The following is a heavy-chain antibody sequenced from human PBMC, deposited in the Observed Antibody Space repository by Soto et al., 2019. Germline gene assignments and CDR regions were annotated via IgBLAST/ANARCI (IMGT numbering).Heavy chain of an antibody. Sequence: ASVKVSCKASGYTFTGYYMHWVRQAPGQGLEWMGWINPNSGGTNYAQKFQGRVTMTRDTSISTAYMELSRLRSDDTAVYYCARVRNSSPFYYYYGMDVWGQGTTATVSS. CDR3: ARVRNSSPFYYYYGMDV. CDR1: GYTFTGYY. D-gene: IGHD6-6*01. J-gene: IGHJ6*02. V-gene: IGHV1-2*02. CDR2: INPNSGGT.